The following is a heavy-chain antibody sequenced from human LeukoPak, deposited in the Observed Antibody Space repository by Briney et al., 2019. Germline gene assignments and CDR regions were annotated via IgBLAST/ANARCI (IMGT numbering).Heavy chain of an antibody. CDR3: VRGGSPPTSTWSLDE. Sequence: GGFLRLSCVASGFTFSGFGMHWVRQAPGKGLEWVAVISYNARHEYYRDSVKGRFSISRDNSKNTVSLQMDSLTIEDTAVYYCVRGGSPPTSTWSLDEWGQGTLVSVSS. V-gene: IGHV3-30*03. CDR2: ISYNARHE. D-gene: IGHD2-2*01. J-gene: IGHJ4*02. CDR1: GFTFSGFG.